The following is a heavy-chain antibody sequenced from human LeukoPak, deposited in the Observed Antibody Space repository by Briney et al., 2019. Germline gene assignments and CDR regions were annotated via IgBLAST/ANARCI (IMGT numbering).Heavy chain of an antibody. D-gene: IGHD4-17*01. CDR3: ARSPEDYGDYVGYYYYGMDV. Sequence: GGSLRLSCAASGLTFSSFGMHWVRQTPGKGLEWVAFIRYDGSNKYYADSVKGRFTISRDNSKNTLYLQMNSLRAEDTAVYYCARSPEDYGDYVGYYYYGMDVWGQGTTVTVSS. V-gene: IGHV3-30*02. CDR2: IRYDGSNK. J-gene: IGHJ6*02. CDR1: GLTFSSFG.